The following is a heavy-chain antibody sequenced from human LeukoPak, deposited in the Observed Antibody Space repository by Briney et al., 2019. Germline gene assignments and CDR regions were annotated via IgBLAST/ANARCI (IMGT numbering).Heavy chain of an antibody. CDR1: GGSFSGYY. CDR3: ARDGTGTTKSWFDP. D-gene: IGHD1-1*01. Sequence: SETLSLTCAVYGGSFSGYYWSWIRQPPGKGLEWIGEINHSGSTNYNPSLKSRVTISVDTSKNQFSLKLSSVTAADTAVYYCARDGTGTTKSWFDPWGQGTLVTVSS. CDR2: INHSGST. J-gene: IGHJ5*02. V-gene: IGHV4-34*01.